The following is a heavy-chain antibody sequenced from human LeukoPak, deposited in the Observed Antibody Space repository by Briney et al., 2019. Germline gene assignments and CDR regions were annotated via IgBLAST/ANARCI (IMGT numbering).Heavy chain of an antibody. CDR1: GGTFSSYA. V-gene: IGHV1-69*05. CDR3: ARGTSGSYSRFDY. D-gene: IGHD1-26*01. Sequence: WASVKVSCKASGGTFSSYAVSWVRQAPGQGLEWMGGIIPIFGTANYAQKFQGRVTITTDESTSTAYMELSSLRSEDTAVYYCARGTSGSYSRFDYWGQGTLVTVSS. CDR2: IIPIFGTA. J-gene: IGHJ4*02.